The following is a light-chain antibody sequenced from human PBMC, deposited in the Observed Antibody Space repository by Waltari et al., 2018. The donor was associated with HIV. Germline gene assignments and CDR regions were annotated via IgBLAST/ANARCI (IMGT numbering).Light chain of an antibody. CDR3: QQTFTLPLT. CDR2: AAS. CDR1: QYINMY. Sequence: DIQITQSPSSLSASVGDRVTITCRTSQYINMYLNWYQQKPGKAPTLLIFAASTLHTEVPSRFSASGAGTIFSLAISSFQPDDVATYFCQQTFTLPLTFG. V-gene: IGKV1-39*01. J-gene: IGKJ4*01.